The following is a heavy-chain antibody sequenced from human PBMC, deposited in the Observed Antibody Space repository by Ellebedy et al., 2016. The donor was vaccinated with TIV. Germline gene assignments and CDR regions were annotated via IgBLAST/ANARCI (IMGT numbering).Heavy chain of an antibody. CDR1: GLSISDYW. D-gene: IGHD6-19*01. CDR3: IGSSGWLPQY. J-gene: IGHJ4*02. CDR2: IRKDGSET. V-gene: IGHV3-7*03. Sequence: GGSLRLXCAASGLSISDYWMQWVRQAQGKGLEWVGNIRKDGSETNYVGSVKGRFTISRDNAKNSLYLQMDSLRVEDTAIYYCIGSSGWLPQYWGQGTLVTVSA.